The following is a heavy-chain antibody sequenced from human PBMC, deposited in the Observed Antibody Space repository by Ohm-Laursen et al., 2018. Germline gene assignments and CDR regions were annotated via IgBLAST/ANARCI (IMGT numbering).Heavy chain of an antibody. CDR3: ARSSSSSYYYYCLDV. V-gene: IGHV4-59*08. J-gene: IGHJ6*02. CDR1: GGSISSYY. CDR2: IYYSGST. D-gene: IGHD6-6*01. Sequence: GTLSLTCTVSGGSISSYYWSWIRQPPGKGLEWIGYIYYSGSTNYNPSFKSRVTISVDTSKNQFSLKLSSVTAADTAVYYCARSSSSSYYYYCLDVWGPGTTVTVSS.